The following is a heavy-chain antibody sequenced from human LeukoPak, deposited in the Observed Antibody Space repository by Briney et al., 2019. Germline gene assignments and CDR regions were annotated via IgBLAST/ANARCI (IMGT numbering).Heavy chain of an antibody. Sequence: SETLSLTCTVSGGSIWNYYWSWIRQSPGKGLEWIGYIYYTGGTNYNPSLKSRVTISVDKSKNQSSLKLSSVTAADTAVYYCARGLQWLAPYIDYWGQGTLVTVSS. V-gene: IGHV4-59*12. CDR3: ARGLQWLAPYIDY. J-gene: IGHJ4*02. CDR2: IYYTGGT. D-gene: IGHD6-19*01. CDR1: GGSIWNYY.